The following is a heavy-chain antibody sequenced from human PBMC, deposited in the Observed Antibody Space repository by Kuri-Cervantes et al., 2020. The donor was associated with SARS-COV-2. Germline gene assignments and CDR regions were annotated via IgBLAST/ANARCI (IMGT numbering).Heavy chain of an antibody. V-gene: IGHV3-23*01. CDR1: GFTFSSYA. J-gene: IGHJ6*03. CDR3: ARDSSGTSSLPYYYYMDV. Sequence: GESLKISCAAYGFTFSSYAMSWVRQAPGKGLEWVSAISGSGGSTYYADSVKGRFTISRDNSKNTLYLQMNSLRAEDTAVYYCARDSSGTSSLPYYYYMDVWGKGTTVTVSS. D-gene: IGHD2-2*01. CDR2: ISGSGGST.